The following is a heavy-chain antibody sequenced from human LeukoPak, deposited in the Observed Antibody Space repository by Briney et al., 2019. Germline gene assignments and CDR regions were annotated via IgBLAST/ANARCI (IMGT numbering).Heavy chain of an antibody. CDR2: IRSKAYGGTT. J-gene: IGHJ4*02. CDR3: TRDQTPYY. Sequence: GGSLRLSCTASVFTFGDYAMTWVRQAPGKGLEWVGFIRSKAYGGTTEYAASVKGRFTISRDDSKSIAYLQMNSLKTEDTAVYYCTRDQTPYYWGQGTLVTVSS. V-gene: IGHV3-49*04. CDR1: VFTFGDYA.